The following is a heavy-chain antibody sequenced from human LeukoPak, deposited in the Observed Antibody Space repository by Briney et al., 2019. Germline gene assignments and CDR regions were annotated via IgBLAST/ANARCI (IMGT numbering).Heavy chain of an antibody. CDR2: INSDGSST. V-gene: IGHV3-74*01. CDR3: ARDQQSIAVAGTWPDY. J-gene: IGHJ4*02. CDR1: GFTFSSYW. Sequence: GGTLRLSCAASGFTFSSYWMHWVRQAPGKGLVWVSRINSDGSSTSYADSVKGRFTISRDNAKNTRYLQMNSLRDEDTAVYYCARDQQSIAVAGTWPDYWGQGTLVTVSS. D-gene: IGHD6-19*01.